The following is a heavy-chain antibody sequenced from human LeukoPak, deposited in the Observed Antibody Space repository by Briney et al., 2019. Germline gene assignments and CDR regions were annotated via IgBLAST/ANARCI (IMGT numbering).Heavy chain of an antibody. J-gene: IGHJ4*02. CDR3: ARVSSVAGYYFDY. Sequence: SGTLSLTCAVSGGSISSSNWWSWVRQPPGKGLEWIEEIYHSGSTNYNPSLKSRVTISVDKSKNQFSLKLSSVTAADTAVYYCARVSSVAGYYFDYWGQGTLVTVSS. CDR1: GGSISSSNW. CDR2: IYHSGST. D-gene: IGHD6-19*01. V-gene: IGHV4-4*02.